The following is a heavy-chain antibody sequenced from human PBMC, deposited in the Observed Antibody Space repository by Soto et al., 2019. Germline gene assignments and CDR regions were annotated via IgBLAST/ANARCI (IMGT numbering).Heavy chain of an antibody. CDR3: VRDGGSMMINSMDV. CDR1: GGSISDYY. D-gene: IGHD3-16*01. J-gene: IGHJ6*02. V-gene: IGHV4-4*07. Sequence: SETLSLTCTVSGGSISDYYWSWIRQPAGKGLEWIGRIFASGSSNYNPSLKSRVTMSLDTSKNQFSLKLSSVTAADTAVYYCVRDGGSMMINSMDVWGQGTKVTVSS. CDR2: IFASGSS.